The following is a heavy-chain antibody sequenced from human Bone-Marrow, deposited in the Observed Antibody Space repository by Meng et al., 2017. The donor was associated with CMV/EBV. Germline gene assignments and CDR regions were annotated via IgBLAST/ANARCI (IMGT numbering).Heavy chain of an antibody. J-gene: IGHJ4*02. V-gene: IGHV3-30*02. D-gene: IGHD6-6*01. CDR1: GFTFSSYD. Sequence: GESLKISCEASGFTFSSYDMSWVRQAPGRGLEWVAFIRYDGVNKYSADSVKGRFTISRDNSKNTLYLQMSGLRTEDTAVYYCARDGYSSSFFDYWGQGTLVTVSS. CDR2: IRYDGVNK. CDR3: ARDGYSSSFFDY.